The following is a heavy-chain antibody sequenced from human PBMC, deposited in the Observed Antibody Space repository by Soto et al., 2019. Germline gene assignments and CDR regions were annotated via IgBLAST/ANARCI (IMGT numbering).Heavy chain of an antibody. CDR3: ARGRDIVLVPAATGSWFDP. V-gene: IGHV4-59*01. Sequence: PSETLSLTCTVSGGSISSYYWSWIRQPPGKGLEWIGYIYYSGSTNYNPSLKSRVTISVDTSKNQFSLKLSSVTAADTAVYYCARGRDIVLVPAATGSWFDPWGQETLVTVS. CDR2: IYYSGST. J-gene: IGHJ5*02. D-gene: IGHD2-2*01. CDR1: GGSISSYY.